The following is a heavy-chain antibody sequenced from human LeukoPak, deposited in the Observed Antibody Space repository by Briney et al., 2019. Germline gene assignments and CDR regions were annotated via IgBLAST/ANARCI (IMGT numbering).Heavy chain of an antibody. CDR3: ARDKQGTPLFNTETRLDY. V-gene: IGHV3-66*02. CDR2: IYSGGST. D-gene: IGHD3-10*01. Sequence: PGGSLRLSCAASGFTVSSNYMSWVRQAPGKGLEWVSVIYSGGSTYYADSVKSRFTISRDNSKNTLYLQMNSLRAEDTAVYYCARDKQGTPLFNTETRLDYWGQGTLVTVSS. J-gene: IGHJ4*02. CDR1: GFTVSSNY.